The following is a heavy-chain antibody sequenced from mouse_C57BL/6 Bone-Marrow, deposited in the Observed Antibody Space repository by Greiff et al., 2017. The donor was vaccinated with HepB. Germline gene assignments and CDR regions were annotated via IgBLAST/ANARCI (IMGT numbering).Heavy chain of an antibody. CDR2: ISSGGDYI. D-gene: IGHD3-2*02. CDR1: GFTFSSYA. Sequence: DVQLVESGEGLVKPGGSLKLSCAASGFTFSSYAMSWVRQTPEKRLEWVAYISSGGDYIYYADTVKGRFTISRDNARNTLYLQMSSLKSEDTAMYYCTRDEDSSGYFDYGGQGTTLTVSS. J-gene: IGHJ2*01. V-gene: IGHV5-9-1*02. CDR3: TRDEDSSGYFDY.